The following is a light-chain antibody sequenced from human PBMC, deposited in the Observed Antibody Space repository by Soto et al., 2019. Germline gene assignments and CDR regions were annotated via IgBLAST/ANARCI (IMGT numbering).Light chain of an antibody. V-gene: IGLV2-14*01. CDR2: EVI. CDR3: ASYTSTSTRV. CDR1: SSDVGRYDF. Sequence: QSALTQPASVSGSPGQSMTISCTGTSSDVGRYDFVSWYQQHPGQAPKLMIYEVIYRPSGVSNRFSGSKSGNTASLIISGLLAEDEADYYCASYTSTSTRVFGTGTRSPS. J-gene: IGLJ1*01.